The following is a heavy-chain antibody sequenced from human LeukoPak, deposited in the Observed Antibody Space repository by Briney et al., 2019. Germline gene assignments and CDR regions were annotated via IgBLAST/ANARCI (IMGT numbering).Heavy chain of an antibody. V-gene: IGHV1-3*04. CDR3: AREGILTGGFDF. Sequence: APVKVSCKASGYTLSDYAMHWVRQAPGQSPECMGWINTGNGHTKYSEKFQDRVTFTRDTSASIAYMELSSLTSEDTAVYYCAREGILTGGFDFWGQGTLVAVSS. CDR2: INTGNGHT. CDR1: GYTLSDYA. D-gene: IGHD3-9*01. J-gene: IGHJ4*02.